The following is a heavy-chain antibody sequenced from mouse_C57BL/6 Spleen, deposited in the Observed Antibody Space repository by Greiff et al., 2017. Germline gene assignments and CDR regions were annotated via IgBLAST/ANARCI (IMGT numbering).Heavy chain of an antibody. J-gene: IGHJ1*03. Sequence: QVQLQQSGAELVKPGASVKISCKASGYAFSSYWMNWVKQRPGKGLEWIGQIYPGDGYTNYNGKFKGKATLTADKSSSTAYIQLSRLTSEDSAVXFCAKGYGTWYLDVWGTGTTVTVSS. CDR3: AKGYGTWYLDV. CDR1: GYAFSSYW. CDR2: IYPGDGYT. D-gene: IGHD1-1*01. V-gene: IGHV1-80*01.